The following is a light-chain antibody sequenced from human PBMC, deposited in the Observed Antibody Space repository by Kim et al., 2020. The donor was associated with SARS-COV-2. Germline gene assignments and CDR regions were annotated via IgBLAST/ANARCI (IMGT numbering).Light chain of an antibody. V-gene: IGLV6-57*03. CDR3: QSYDSSNQV. J-gene: IGLJ2*01. CDR2: EDN. Sequence: GKTVTIPCTRSSGSSASNYVQWYQQRPGSAPTTVIYEDNQRPSGVPDRFSGSIDSSSNSASLTISGLKTEDEADYYCQSYDSSNQVFGGGTQLTVL. CDR1: SGSSASNY.